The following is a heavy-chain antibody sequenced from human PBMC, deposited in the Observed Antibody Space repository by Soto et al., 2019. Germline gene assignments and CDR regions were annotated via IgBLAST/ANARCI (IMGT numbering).Heavy chain of an antibody. J-gene: IGHJ4*02. V-gene: IGHV3-23*01. CDR3: AKGGGGDSSPDPLFDY. CDR2: ISGNGFST. D-gene: IGHD5-18*01. CDR1: GFTFGDYA. Sequence: GGSLRLSCAASGFTFGDYAMSWVRQAPGKGLEWVSTISGNGFSTYYADSVKGRFTISRDNSKNMPYLQMNSLRAEETAIYYCAKGGGGDSSPDPLFDYWGKETLFTVPS.